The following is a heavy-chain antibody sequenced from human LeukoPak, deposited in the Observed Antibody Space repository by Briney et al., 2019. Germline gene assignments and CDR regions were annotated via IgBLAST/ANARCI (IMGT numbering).Heavy chain of an antibody. Sequence: TGRSLRLSCTASGFIFGDYAMSWVRQAPGKGLEWVANIKGDGSEKWYADSVKGRFTISRDSAQNSVHLQMNSLRAEDTAVYHCARDEYRSRWLHPWGQGTLVTVTS. J-gene: IGHJ5*02. D-gene: IGHD5-24*01. CDR2: IKGDGSEK. V-gene: IGHV3-7*01. CDR1: GFIFGDYA. CDR3: ARDEYRSRWLHP.